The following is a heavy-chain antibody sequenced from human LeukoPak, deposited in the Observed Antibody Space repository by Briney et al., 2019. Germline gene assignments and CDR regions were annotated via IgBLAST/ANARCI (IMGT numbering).Heavy chain of an antibody. Sequence: ASVKVSCKASGYTFTSYDINWVRQATGQGLEWMGWMNPNSGITGYAQKFQGRVTMTRNTSISTAYMELSSLRSEDTAVYYCARVRRGQSGFDYWGQGTLVTVSS. J-gene: IGHJ4*02. CDR3: ARVRRGQSGFDY. D-gene: IGHD3-10*01. V-gene: IGHV1-8*01. CDR1: GYTFTSYD. CDR2: MNPNSGIT.